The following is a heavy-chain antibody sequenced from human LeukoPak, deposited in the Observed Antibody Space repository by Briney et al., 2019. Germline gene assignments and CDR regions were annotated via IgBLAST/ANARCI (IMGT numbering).Heavy chain of an antibody. V-gene: IGHV1-24*01. D-gene: IGHD6-13*01. CDR1: GGTFSSYA. J-gene: IGHJ6*02. Sequence: ASVKVSCKASGGTFSSYAISWVRQAPGQGLEWMGGFDPEDGETIYAQKFQGRVTMTEDTSTDTAYMELSSLRSEDTAVYYCATGQIQRIAAAGSSQVPFYYYYYGMDVWGQGTTVTVSS. CDR2: FDPEDGET. CDR3: ATGQIQRIAAAGSSQVPFYYYYYGMDV.